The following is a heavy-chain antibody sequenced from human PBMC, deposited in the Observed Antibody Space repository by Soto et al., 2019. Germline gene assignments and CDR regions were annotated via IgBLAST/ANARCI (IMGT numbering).Heavy chain of an antibody. CDR1: GFTVSSNY. CDR3: ARDLGYYDSSGYLKSYYYYYGMDV. Sequence: GGSLRLSCAASGFTVSSNYMSWVRQAPGKGLEWVSVIYSGGSTYYADSVKGRFTISRDNSKNTLYLQMNSLRAEDTAVYYCARDLGYYDSSGYLKSYYYYYGMDVWGQGTTVTVSS. V-gene: IGHV3-53*01. CDR2: IYSGGST. J-gene: IGHJ6*02. D-gene: IGHD3-22*01.